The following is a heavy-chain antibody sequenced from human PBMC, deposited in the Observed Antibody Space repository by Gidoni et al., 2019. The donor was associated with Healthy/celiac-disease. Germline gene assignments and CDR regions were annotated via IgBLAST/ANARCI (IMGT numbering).Heavy chain of an antibody. Sequence: EVQLVESGGGLVQPGRSLRLSCAASGFTFDDYDMHWVRQAPGKGLEWVSGISWISGSIGYADSVKGRFTISRDNAKNSLYLQMNSLRAEDTALYYCAKDGSSSRYRGYYYYGMDVWGQGTTVTVSS. V-gene: IGHV3-9*01. J-gene: IGHJ6*02. CDR3: AKDGSSSRYRGYYYYGMDV. CDR2: ISWISGSI. D-gene: IGHD6-6*01. CDR1: GFTFDDYD.